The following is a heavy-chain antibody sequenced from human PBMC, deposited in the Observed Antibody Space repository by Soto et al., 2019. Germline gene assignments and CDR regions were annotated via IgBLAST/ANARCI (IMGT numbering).Heavy chain of an antibody. CDR1: GFSLRSSPVG. Sequence: QITLKESGPMLVEPTEALALTCSFSGFSLRSSPVGVGWFRQPPGKALEWLAVIYWDDDKRYNPSLKTRITMTKDTSRNQVALTMTDMEPKDTAPYFCAHRLGGSSWNDGFFDFWGQGFPVTVS. V-gene: IGHV2-5*02. CDR3: AHRLGGSSWNDGFFDF. J-gene: IGHJ4*02. D-gene: IGHD1-1*01. CDR2: IYWDDDK.